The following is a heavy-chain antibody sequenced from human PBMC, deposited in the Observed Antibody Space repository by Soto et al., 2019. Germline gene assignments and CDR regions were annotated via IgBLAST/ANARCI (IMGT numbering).Heavy chain of an antibody. Sequence: XXTLSLPCTVSGGSISSYYWRWIPQPPGKGLEWIGYIYYSGSTNYNPSLKSRVTISVDTSKNQFSLKLSSVTAEDTAVYYCARLDSSGYYSPDAFDIWGQGTMVT. V-gene: IGHV4-59*01. CDR2: IYYSGST. CDR1: GGSISSYY. D-gene: IGHD3-22*01. J-gene: IGHJ3*02. CDR3: ARLDSSGYYSPDAFDI.